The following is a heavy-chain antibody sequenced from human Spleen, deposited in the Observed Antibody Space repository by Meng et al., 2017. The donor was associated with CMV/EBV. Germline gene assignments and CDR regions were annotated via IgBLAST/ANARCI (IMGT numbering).Heavy chain of an antibody. CDR3: ARVPVWGLGIFDY. D-gene: IGHD3-16*01. CDR2: INPHSGGT. CDR1: GYNFTGYY. Sequence: ASVKVSCKASGYNFTGYYIHWVRQAPGQGLEWMGWINPHSGGTNYAQKFQGRVTMTRDTSISTAYMELSRLRSDGTAAYYCARVPVWGLGIFDYWGQGTLVTVSS. V-gene: IGHV1-2*02. J-gene: IGHJ4*02.